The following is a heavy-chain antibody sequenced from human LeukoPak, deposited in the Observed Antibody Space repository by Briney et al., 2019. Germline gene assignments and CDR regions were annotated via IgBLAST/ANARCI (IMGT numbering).Heavy chain of an antibody. J-gene: IGHJ4*02. V-gene: IGHV3-48*03. CDR3: ARLSVAGTWFDY. D-gene: IGHD6-13*01. Sequence: GGSLRLSCAASGFSLSTFEMNWVRQAPGKGLEWLSYISSSGITKYYADSVRGRFTISRDNAKTSLYLQMNSLRAEDTAVYYCARLSVAGTWFDYWGQGTLVTVSS. CDR1: GFSLSTFE. CDR2: ISSSGITK.